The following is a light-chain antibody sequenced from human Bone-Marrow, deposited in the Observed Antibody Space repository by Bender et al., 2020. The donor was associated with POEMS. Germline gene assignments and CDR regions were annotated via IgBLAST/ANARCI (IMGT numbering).Light chain of an antibody. Sequence: QSALTQPASVSGSPGQSITISCTGSSSDVGYYKFVSWYRQYPGKVPSLVMYDVNNRPSGVPDRFSGSKSGTSASLAITGLQAEDEADYYCCSYAGSYTYVFATGTKVTVL. CDR2: DVN. V-gene: IGLV2-11*01. CDR1: SSDVGYYKF. J-gene: IGLJ1*01. CDR3: CSYAGSYTYV.